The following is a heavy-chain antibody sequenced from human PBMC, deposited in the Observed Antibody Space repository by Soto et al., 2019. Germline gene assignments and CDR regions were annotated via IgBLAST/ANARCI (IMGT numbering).Heavy chain of an antibody. V-gene: IGHV4-34*01. J-gene: IGHJ4*02. D-gene: IGHD3-3*01. CDR3: ARGVYDTIYGVVSLDY. Sequence: SETLSLTCAVYVGSFSGYYWTWIRQPPGKGLEWIGEINHRGSTTCNPSLKSRVTISVDTSKNQFSLKMSSVTAADTAVYYCARGVYDTIYGVVSLDYWGQGPLVTVSS. CDR1: VGSFSGYY. CDR2: INHRGST.